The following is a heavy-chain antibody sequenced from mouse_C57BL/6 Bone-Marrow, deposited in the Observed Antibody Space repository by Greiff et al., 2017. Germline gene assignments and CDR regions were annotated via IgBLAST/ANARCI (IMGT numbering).Heavy chain of an antibody. V-gene: IGHV5-4*03. CDR3: ARPRDYDVAWFAY. Sequence: VKVEESGGGLVKPGGSLKLSCAASGFTFSSYAMSWVRQTPEKRLEWVATISDGGSYTYYPDNVKGRFTISRDNAKNNLYLQMSHLKSEDTAMYYCARPRDYDVAWFAYWGQGTLVTVSA. CDR1: GFTFSSYA. D-gene: IGHD2-4*01. CDR2: ISDGGSYT. J-gene: IGHJ3*01.